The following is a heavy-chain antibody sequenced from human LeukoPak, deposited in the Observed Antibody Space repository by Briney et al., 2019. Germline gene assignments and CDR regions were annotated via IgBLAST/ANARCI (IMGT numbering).Heavy chain of an antibody. J-gene: IGHJ5*02. CDR2: ICYDGSNK. Sequence: GRSLRLSCAASGFTFSSYGMHWVRQAPGKGLEWVAVICYDGSNKYYADSVKGRFTISRDNSKNTLYLQMNSLRAEDTAVYYCARQSYDFWSGYYSNWFDPWGQGTLVTVSS. CDR1: GFTFSSYG. CDR3: ARQSYDFWSGYYSNWFDP. V-gene: IGHV3-33*01. D-gene: IGHD3-3*01.